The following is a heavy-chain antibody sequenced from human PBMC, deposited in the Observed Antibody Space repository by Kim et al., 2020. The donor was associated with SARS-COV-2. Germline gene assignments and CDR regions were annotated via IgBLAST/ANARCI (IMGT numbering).Heavy chain of an antibody. CDR1: GGSIRSDINY. CDR2: VYYTGST. CDR3: ARTKVTNYFPKWYFDY. V-gene: IGHV4-31*03. D-gene: IGHD2-8*01. Sequence: SETLSLTCTVSGGSIRSDINYWSWIRQHPGKGLEWLGYVYYTGSTNYNPSLRSRVTLSVDTSKNQFSLKLTSVTAADTAVYYCARTKVTNYFPKWYFDYWGRGTLVTVSS. J-gene: IGHJ4*02.